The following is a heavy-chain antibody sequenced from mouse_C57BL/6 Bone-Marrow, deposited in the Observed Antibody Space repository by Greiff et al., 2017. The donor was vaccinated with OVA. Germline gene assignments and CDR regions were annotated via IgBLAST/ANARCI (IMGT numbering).Heavy chain of an antibody. V-gene: IGHV14-4*01. CDR3: TGGLRRGFAY. Sequence: SGAELVRPGASVKLSCTASGFNIKDDYMHWVKQRPEQGLEWIGWIDPENGDTEYASKFQGKATITADTSSNTAYLQLSSLTSEDTAVYYCTGGLRRGFAYWGQGTLVTVSA. J-gene: IGHJ3*01. CDR2: IDPENGDT. CDR1: GFNIKDDY. D-gene: IGHD2-4*01.